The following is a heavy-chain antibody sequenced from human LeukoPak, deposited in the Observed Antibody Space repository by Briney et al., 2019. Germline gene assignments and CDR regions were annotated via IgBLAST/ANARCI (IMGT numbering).Heavy chain of an antibody. D-gene: IGHD2-21*02. CDR2: ISTSSSTI. Sequence: GGSLRLSCAASGFTLSRYNMNWVRQAPGKGLEWISYISTSSSTIYYADSVKGRFTISRDNAKNSLYLQMNSLTEEDTAVYYCARGETAVTSYLHFRGQGTLVTVSS. CDR3: ARGETAVTSYLHF. V-gene: IGHV3-48*02. J-gene: IGHJ4*02. CDR1: GFTLSRYN.